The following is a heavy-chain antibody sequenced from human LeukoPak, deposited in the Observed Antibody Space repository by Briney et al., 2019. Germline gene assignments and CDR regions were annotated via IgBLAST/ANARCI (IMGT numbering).Heavy chain of an antibody. CDR2: INHSGST. Sequence: PSETLSLTCAVYGGSFSGYYWSWIRQPPGKGLEWIGEINHSGSTNYNPSLKSRVTISVDTSKNQFSLKLSSVTAADTAVYYCARGVKGFGELFPHDYWGQGTLVTVSS. D-gene: IGHD3-10*01. V-gene: IGHV4-34*01. J-gene: IGHJ4*02. CDR1: GGSFSGYY. CDR3: ARGVKGFGELFPHDY.